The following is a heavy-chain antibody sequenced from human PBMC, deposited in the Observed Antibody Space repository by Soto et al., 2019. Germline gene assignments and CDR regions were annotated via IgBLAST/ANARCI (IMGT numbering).Heavy chain of an antibody. V-gene: IGHV3-53*02. CDR1: GLSVSSSD. D-gene: IGHD6-6*01. CDR3: STSSRNEYHFAMDA. J-gene: IGHJ6*02. Sequence: EVHLVETGGGLIQPGGSLRLSCAASGLSVSSSDMSWVRQASGKGLEWVSVIYSGGSTHDADSVKGRFTISRDNSKNTVHLQMNNLRVDDTAVYFCSTSSRNEYHFAMDAWGQGTTVIVSS. CDR2: IYSGGST.